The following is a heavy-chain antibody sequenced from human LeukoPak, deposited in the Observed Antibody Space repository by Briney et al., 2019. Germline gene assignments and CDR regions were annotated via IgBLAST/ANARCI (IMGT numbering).Heavy chain of an antibody. CDR2: IRYDGSNK. V-gene: IGHV3-30*02. D-gene: IGHD3-10*01. CDR1: GFTFSSYG. J-gene: IGHJ6*03. CDR3: ARVSKPGWFDYYYMDV. Sequence: PGGSLRLSCAASGFTFSSYGMHWVRQVPGKGLEWVAFIRYDGSNKYYADSVKGRFTVSRDNSKNTLYLHMDNLRVEDTAVYFCARVSKPGWFDYYYMDVWGNGTTVIVSS.